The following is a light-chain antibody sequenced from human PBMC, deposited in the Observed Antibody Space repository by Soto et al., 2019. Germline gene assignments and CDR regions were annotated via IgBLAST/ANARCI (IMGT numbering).Light chain of an antibody. V-gene: IGKV3-11*01. CDR2: DAS. J-gene: IGKJ1*01. CDR3: QQRSSWGGT. Sequence: IVLTQSPATLFLSPGDRATLSCRASQSVSSYLAWYQHKPGQAPRLLIYDASNRATGIPARFSGGGSGTDCTLTISILEPEDFAVYYFQQRSSWGGTFGQGTRVEIK. CDR1: QSVSSY.